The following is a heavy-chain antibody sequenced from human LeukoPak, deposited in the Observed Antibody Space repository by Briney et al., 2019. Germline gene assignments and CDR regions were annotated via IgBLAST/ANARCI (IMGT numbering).Heavy chain of an antibody. Sequence: GGSLRLSHGPSGFNDSSIHMRYVRQAPGKGLEWVSVIYSGGSTYYADSVKGRFTISRDNSKNTVYFKMNCFRAEEAPVYSYASLYCSGGSCYRAEYFEHWGQGTLVTVSS. J-gene: IGHJ1*01. V-gene: IGHV3-66*01. CDR2: IYSGGST. D-gene: IGHD2-15*01. CDR1: GFNDSSIH. CDR3: ASLYCSGGSCYRAEYFEH.